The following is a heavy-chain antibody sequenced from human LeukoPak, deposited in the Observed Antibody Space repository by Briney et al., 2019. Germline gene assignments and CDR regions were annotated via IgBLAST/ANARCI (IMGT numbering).Heavy chain of an antibody. D-gene: IGHD2-2*01. Sequence: GGSLRLSCAASGLTFSSYAMSWVRQAPGKGLEWVSVITGNGVSTFYADSVKGRFTISRDNSKNTLYLQMNSLRAEDTAVYFCAKDLRGGCSSTSCYPPGYWGQGTLVTVSS. V-gene: IGHV3-23*01. CDR3: AKDLRGGCSSTSCYPPGY. J-gene: IGHJ4*02. CDR1: GLTFSSYA. CDR2: ITGNGVST.